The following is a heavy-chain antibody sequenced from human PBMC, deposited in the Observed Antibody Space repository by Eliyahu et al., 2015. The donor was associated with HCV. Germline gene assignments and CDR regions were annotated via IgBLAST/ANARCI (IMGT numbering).Heavy chain of an antibody. D-gene: IGHD3-10*01. CDR2: IDWADDK. V-gene: IGHV2-70*15. CDR3: ARSQVLLWFGELGRGSGDYGMDV. J-gene: IGHJ6*02. CDR1: GFSLSXXXMC. Sequence: QVTLRESGPALVKPTQTLTLTCTFSGFSLSXXXMCVPWXRQPPGKALEXLARIDWADDKYYRTSLKTRLTISKDTSKYQVVLTMTDMDPVDTATYYCARSQVLLWFGELGRGSGDYGMDVWGQGTTVTVSS.